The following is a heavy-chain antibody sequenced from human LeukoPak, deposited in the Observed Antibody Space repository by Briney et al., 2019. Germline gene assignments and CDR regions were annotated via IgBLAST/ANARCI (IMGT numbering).Heavy chain of an antibody. Sequence: GGSLRLSCAASGFTFSSYAMHWVRQAPGKGLEYVSAISSNGGSTYYANSVKGRFTISRDNSKNTLYLQMGSLRAEDMAVYYCARVGVYDYVWGSYRYQDYWGQGTLVTVSS. CDR2: ISSNGGST. CDR1: GFTFSSYA. V-gene: IGHV3-64*01. CDR3: ARVGVYDYVWGSYRYQDY. J-gene: IGHJ4*02. D-gene: IGHD3-16*02.